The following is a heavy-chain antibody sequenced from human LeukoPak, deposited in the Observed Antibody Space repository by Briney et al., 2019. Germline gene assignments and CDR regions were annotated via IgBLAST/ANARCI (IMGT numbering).Heavy chain of an antibody. Sequence: SETLSLTCTVSGYSISSGYYWSWIRQPAGKGLEWIGRIYTSESTNYNPSLKSRVTMSIDTSKNRFSLKLNSVTAADTAVYYCARSSIVGATDYFDYWGQGTLVTVSS. CDR1: GYSISSGYY. V-gene: IGHV4-4*07. D-gene: IGHD1-26*01. CDR2: IYTSEST. CDR3: ARSSIVGATDYFDY. J-gene: IGHJ4*02.